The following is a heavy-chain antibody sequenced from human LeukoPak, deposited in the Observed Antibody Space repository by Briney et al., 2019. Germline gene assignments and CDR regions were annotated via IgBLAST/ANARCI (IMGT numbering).Heavy chain of an antibody. J-gene: IGHJ4*02. CDR1: GYTLTELS. D-gene: IGHD5-18*01. CDR2: FDPEDGET. Sequence: ASVKVSCKVSGYTLTELSTHWVRQAPGKGLEWMGGFDPEDGETIYAQKFQGRVTMTEDTSTDTAYMELSSLRSEDTAVYYCATRGYSYGYPDYWGQGTLVTVSS. V-gene: IGHV1-24*01. CDR3: ATRGYSYGYPDY.